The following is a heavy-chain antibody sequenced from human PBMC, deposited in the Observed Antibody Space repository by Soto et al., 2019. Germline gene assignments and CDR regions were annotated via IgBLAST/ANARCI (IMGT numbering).Heavy chain of an antibody. CDR2: INYDGSSI. J-gene: IGHJ4*02. CDR1: GFTLSAYW. V-gene: IGHV3-74*01. D-gene: IGHD2-8*01. CDR3: ARGGELTNVFYD. Sequence: PGGSLRLSCAASGFTLSAYWMHWVRQAPGKGLEWVARINYDGSSITYADSVKGRFTTSRDNAKNTLYLQMNSLRVEDMAVYYCARGGELTNVFYDWGQGT.